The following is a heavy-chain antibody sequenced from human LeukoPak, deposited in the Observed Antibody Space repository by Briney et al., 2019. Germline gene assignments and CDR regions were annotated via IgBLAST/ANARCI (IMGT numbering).Heavy chain of an antibody. Sequence: SQTLSLTCAVSGGSISSGGYSWSWIRQPPGKGLEWIGYIYHSGSTFYNPSLRSRVTISIDRSKNQFSLKLNSVTAADKAVYYCARGLRYLVWFFDYWGEGTLVSVSS. V-gene: IGHV4-30-2*01. CDR3: ARGLRYLVWFFDY. D-gene: IGHD3-9*01. CDR1: GGSISSGGYS. CDR2: IYHSGST. J-gene: IGHJ4*02.